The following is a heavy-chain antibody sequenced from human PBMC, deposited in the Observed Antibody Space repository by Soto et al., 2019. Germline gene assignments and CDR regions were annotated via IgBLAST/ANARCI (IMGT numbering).Heavy chain of an antibody. Sequence: SETLSLTCTVSGGSISSYYWNWIRQPPGKGLEWIEHIYYSGSTNFNPSLKSRVTMSVDTSKNQFSLKLSSVTAADTAIYYCARGGELYSGWTYNCFDPWGQGTLVTVSS. CDR3: ARGGELYSGWTYNCFDP. D-gene: IGHD5-12*01. V-gene: IGHV4-59*01. CDR2: IYYSGST. CDR1: GGSISSYY. J-gene: IGHJ5*02.